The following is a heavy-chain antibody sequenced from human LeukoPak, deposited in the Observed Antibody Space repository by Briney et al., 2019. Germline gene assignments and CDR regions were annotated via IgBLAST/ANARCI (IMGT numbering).Heavy chain of an antibody. J-gene: IGHJ3*02. V-gene: IGHV4-59*01. CDR2: IYYSGST. D-gene: IGHD3-10*01. Sequence: PSETLSLTCTVSGGSISSYYWSWIRQPPGKGLEWIGYIYYSGSTNYNPSLKSRVTISVDTSKNQFSLKLSSVTAADTAVYYCASPNLRGRYDAFDIWGQGTMVTVSS. CDR1: GGSISSYY. CDR3: ASPNLRGRYDAFDI.